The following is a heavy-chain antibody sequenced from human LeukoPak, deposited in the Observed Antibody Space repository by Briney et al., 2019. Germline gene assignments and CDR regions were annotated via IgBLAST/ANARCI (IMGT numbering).Heavy chain of an antibody. D-gene: IGHD3-10*01. CDR2: INPSGDTT. V-gene: IGHV1-46*01. CDR3: ARDGSGSYTDYYFDY. CDR1: GYTFITYC. Sequence: ASVKVSCKASGYTFITYCMHWVRQAPGQGLEWMGIINPSGDTTRYAQKFQGRVTMTRDTSTSTVYMELSSLRSEDTAVYFCARDGSGSYTDYYFDYWGQGTLVTVSS. J-gene: IGHJ4*02.